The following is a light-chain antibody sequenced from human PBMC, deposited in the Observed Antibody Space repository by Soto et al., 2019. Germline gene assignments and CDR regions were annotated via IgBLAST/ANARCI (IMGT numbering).Light chain of an antibody. V-gene: IGKV3-11*01. J-gene: IGKJ4*01. CDR3: QQRSSGLPLT. Sequence: EIVLTQSPATLSLSPGERATLSCRASQSVGIYLGWYQQKPGQAPRLLIYDAFNRATGIPARFSGSGSGTDFTLTINSLEPEDFAVYYCQQRSSGLPLTFGGGTKVEIK. CDR1: QSVGIY. CDR2: DAF.